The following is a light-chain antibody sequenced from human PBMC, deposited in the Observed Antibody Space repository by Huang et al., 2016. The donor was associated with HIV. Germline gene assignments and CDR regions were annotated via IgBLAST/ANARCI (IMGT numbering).Light chain of an antibody. J-gene: IGKJ1*01. CDR3: QQYDTSPWT. CDR2: WAS. Sequence: DIVMTQSPDSLAVSLGERATINCKSSQSVLYRSNNKNYLAWYQRKPGQPPKLLIYWASTRESGVPDRFTGSGSGTDFSLNISSLQAEDVAVYYCQQYDTSPWTFGQGTKVEIK. V-gene: IGKV4-1*01. CDR1: QSVLYRSNNKNY.